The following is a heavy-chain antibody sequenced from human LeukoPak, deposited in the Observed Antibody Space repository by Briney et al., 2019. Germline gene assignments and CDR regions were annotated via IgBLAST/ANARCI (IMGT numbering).Heavy chain of an antibody. CDR3: ARDSPITIFGVVKAFDY. D-gene: IGHD3-3*01. CDR1: GGSISSYY. J-gene: IGHJ4*02. CDR2: IYTSGSA. Sequence: SETLSLTCTVSGGSISSYYWSWVRQPAGKGLEWIGRIYTSGSANYNPSLKSRVTMSVDTSKNQFSLRLSSVTAADTAVYYCARDSPITIFGVVKAFDYWGQGTLVTVSS. V-gene: IGHV4-4*07.